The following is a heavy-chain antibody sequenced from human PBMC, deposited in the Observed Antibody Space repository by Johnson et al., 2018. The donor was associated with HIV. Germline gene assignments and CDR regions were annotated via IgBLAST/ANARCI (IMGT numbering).Heavy chain of an antibody. V-gene: IGHV3-7*02. J-gene: IGHJ3*02. Sequence: VQLVESGGGLVQPGGSLRLPCAASGFTFSSYWMSWVRQAPGKGLEWVANIKQDGSEKYYVDSVKGRFTISRDNAKNSLYLQMNSLRAEDTAVYYCARVSYSGTYWAFDIWGQGIMVTVSS. CDR3: ARVSYSGTYWAFDI. CDR2: IKQDGSEK. D-gene: IGHD1-26*01. CDR1: GFTFSSYW.